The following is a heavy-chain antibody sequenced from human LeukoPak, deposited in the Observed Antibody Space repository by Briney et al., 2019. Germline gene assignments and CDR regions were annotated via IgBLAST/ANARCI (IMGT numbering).Heavy chain of an antibody. Sequence: GGSLRLSCAASGFTFSDYNMNWVRQAPGKGLEWVSSISRSSYYIYYTDSVKGRFTISRDNAKKSLYLQMNGLRADDTAVYFCARDPTVWGDGNPSHFDYWGQGTLVTVSS. CDR3: ARDPTVWGDGNPSHFDY. V-gene: IGHV3-21*01. CDR1: GFTFSDYN. J-gene: IGHJ4*02. D-gene: IGHD5-24*01. CDR2: ISRSSYYI.